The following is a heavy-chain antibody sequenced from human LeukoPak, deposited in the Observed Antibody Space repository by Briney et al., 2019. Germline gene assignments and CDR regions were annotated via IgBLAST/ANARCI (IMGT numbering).Heavy chain of an antibody. CDR1: GFTFNDYY. V-gene: IGHV3-11*05. D-gene: IGHD6-13*01. CDR3: ARAPPGSSIFAFDI. CDR2: ISGFSSYT. J-gene: IGHJ3*02. Sequence: GGSLRLSCAASGFTFNDYYMSWIRQAPGKGLEWLSCISGFSSYTTYADSVKGRFTISRDNAKNSLYLQMNSLRAEDTAVYYCARAPPGSSIFAFDIWGQGTTVTVSS.